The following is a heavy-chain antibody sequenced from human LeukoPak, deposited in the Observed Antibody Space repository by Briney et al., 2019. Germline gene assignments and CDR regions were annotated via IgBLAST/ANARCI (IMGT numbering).Heavy chain of an antibody. Sequence: PGRSLRLSCAASGFTFSNYGMHWVRQAPGKGLEWVAVIWYDGSNKYYADSVKGRFTISRDNSKNTLYLQMNSLRAEDTAVYYCARDLGYYGSGSSYSRPSALDYWGQGTLVSVSS. J-gene: IGHJ4*02. V-gene: IGHV3-33*01. D-gene: IGHD3-10*01. CDR1: GFTFSNYG. CDR2: IWYDGSNK. CDR3: ARDLGYYGSGSSYSRPSALDY.